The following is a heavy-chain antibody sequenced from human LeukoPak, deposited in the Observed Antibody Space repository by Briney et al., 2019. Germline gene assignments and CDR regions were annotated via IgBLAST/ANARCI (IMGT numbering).Heavy chain of an antibody. D-gene: IGHD4-17*01. Sequence: SQTLSLTCTVSGGSISSGGYYWTWIRQHPGKGLEWIGYIYNSGTTYYNPSLESRVTISGDTSKNQFSLKLSSVTAADTAVYYCAKQDYGDYGGVDYWGQGTLVTVSS. CDR2: IYNSGTT. J-gene: IGHJ4*02. V-gene: IGHV4-31*03. CDR3: AKQDYGDYGGVDY. CDR1: GGSISSGGYY.